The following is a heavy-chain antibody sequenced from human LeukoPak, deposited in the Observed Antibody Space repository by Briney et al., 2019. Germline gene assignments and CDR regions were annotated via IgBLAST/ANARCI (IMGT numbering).Heavy chain of an antibody. CDR2: IYRSGST. CDR1: GYSINSGYY. V-gene: IGHV4-38-2*02. CDR3: ARGDCSGSICYSPMDV. D-gene: IGHD2-21*01. Sequence: SETLSLTCTVSGYSINSGYYWVWIRQPPGEGLEWIGSIYRSGSTNYNPSLKSRVSISVDTSKNQFSLKVSSVTAADTAVYYCARGDCSGSICYSPMDVWGTGTTVTVSS. J-gene: IGHJ6*03.